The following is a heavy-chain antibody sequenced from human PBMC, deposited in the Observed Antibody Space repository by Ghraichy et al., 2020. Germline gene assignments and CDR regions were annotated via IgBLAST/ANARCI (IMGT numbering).Heavy chain of an antibody. V-gene: IGHV6-1*01. Sequence: SETLSLTCVVSGDTVTSNSASWSWVRQSASRGLEWLGRTYYRAKLHYDYTPSLRGRLTIQADTSKNQVSLHLLSVTPADTAVYYCAKDSFFWSGRSDPMHSWGQGTLVTV. CDR1: GDTVTSNSAS. CDR2: TYYRAKLHY. CDR3: AKDSFFWSGRSDPMHS. D-gene: IGHD3-3*01. J-gene: IGHJ3*02.